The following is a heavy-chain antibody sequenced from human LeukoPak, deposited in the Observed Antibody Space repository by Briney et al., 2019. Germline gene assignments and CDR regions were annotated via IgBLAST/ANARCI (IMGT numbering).Heavy chain of an antibody. CDR1: GFTFSSYA. J-gene: IGHJ4*02. Sequence: GGSLRLSCAASGFTFSSYAMSWVRQAPGKGLEWMSVISYDGSNQYYADSVKGRFTISRDNSKNTLYLHMNSLRAEDTAVYYCARGSLGIAAAGPLDYWGQGTLVTVSS. CDR2: ISYDGSNQ. D-gene: IGHD6-13*01. V-gene: IGHV3-33*08. CDR3: ARGSLGIAAAGPLDY.